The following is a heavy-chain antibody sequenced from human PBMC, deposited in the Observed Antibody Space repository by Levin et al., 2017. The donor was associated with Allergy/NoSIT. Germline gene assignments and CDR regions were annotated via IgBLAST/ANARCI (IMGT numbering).Heavy chain of an antibody. J-gene: IGHJ1*01. D-gene: IGHD3-22*01. V-gene: IGHV5-51*01. CDR3: ARGRYYDSSVTQH. Sequence: GESLKISCKGSGYSFTSYWIGWVRQMPGKGLEWMGIIYPGDSDTRYSPSFQGQVTIPADKSISTAYLQWSSLKASDTAMYYCARGRYYDSSVTQHWGQGTLVTVSS. CDR1: GYSFTSYW. CDR2: IYPGDSDT.